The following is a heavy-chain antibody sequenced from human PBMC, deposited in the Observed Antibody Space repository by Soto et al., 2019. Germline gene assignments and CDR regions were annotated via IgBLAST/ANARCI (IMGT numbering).Heavy chain of an antibody. J-gene: IGHJ4*02. CDR3: ARARAVVGAPFVY. V-gene: IGHV3-30-3*01. Sequence: QVHLVESGGGVVQPGRSLRLSCAASGFTFSNYVMHWVRQAPGKGLEWVAVISYDGSTQYYEDSLKGRFTISRDNSRNTLFLQMNSLKTEDTAVYYCARARAVVGAPFVYWGQGTLVSVSS. CDR1: GFTFSNYV. CDR2: ISYDGSTQ. D-gene: IGHD1-26*01.